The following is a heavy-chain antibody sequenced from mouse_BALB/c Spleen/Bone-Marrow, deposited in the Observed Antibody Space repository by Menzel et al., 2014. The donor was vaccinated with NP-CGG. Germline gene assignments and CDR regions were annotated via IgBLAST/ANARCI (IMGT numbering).Heavy chain of an antibody. CDR1: GYTFSSYW. CDR2: ILPGSASN. CDR3: ARGGYYGPRFAF. Sequence: VQLQESGAELMKPGASVKISCKATGYTFSSYWLEWVKQRPGHGLEWIGEILPGSASNNYNEKFKGKATFAADTSSYTAYMQLSSLTSEDSAVYYCARGGYYGPRFAFWGQGTLVTVSA. J-gene: IGHJ3*01. D-gene: IGHD1-2*01. V-gene: IGHV1-9*01.